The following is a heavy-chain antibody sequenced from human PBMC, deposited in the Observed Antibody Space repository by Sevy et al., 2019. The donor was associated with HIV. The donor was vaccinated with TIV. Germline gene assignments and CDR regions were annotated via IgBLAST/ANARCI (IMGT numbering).Heavy chain of an antibody. J-gene: IGHJ6*02. D-gene: IGHD2-2*01. Sequence: GGSLRLSCAASGFSFRNYDMHWVRQAPGKGLEWLALVSFDGDSTYSADSVKGRFTSSRGNSKNTLYLQMNSLRVEDTGIYYCAKRGGHYTSGYVSYYYYGMDVWGQGTTVTVSS. V-gene: IGHV3-30*18. CDR2: VSFDGDST. CDR3: AKRGGHYTSGYVSYYYYGMDV. CDR1: GFSFRNYD.